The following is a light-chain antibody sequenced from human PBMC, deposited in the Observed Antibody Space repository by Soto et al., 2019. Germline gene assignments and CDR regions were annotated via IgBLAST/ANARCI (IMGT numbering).Light chain of an antibody. CDR1: SSDVGGYKY. Sequence: QSVLTQPASVSGSPGQSINISCTGPSSDVGGYKYVSWYQLHPGTAPKLVIYDVTNRPSVVSNRFSGSKSGNSASLSITGLQAEVEADYFCSSYTSTSTLVGTGTKVTVL. CDR3: SSYTSTSTL. J-gene: IGLJ1*01. CDR2: DVT. V-gene: IGLV2-14*01.